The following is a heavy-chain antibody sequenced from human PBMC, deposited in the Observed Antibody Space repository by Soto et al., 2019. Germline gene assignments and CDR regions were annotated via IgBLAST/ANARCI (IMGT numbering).Heavy chain of an antibody. CDR2: INPNSGGT. CDR3: ERDRGGAARPLSSGMDV. V-gene: IGHV1-2*04. Sequence: ASVKVSCKASGYTFTGYYMHWVRQAPGQGLEWMGWINPNSGGTNYAQKFQGWVTMTRDTSSSTAYMELSRLRSDDTAVYYCERDRGGAARPLSSGMDVWGQGTTVTVSS. J-gene: IGHJ6*02. CDR1: GYTFTGYY. D-gene: IGHD6-6*01.